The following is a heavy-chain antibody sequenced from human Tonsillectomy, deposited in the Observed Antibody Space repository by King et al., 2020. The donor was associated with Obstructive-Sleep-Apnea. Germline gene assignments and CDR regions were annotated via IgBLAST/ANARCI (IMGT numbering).Heavy chain of an antibody. J-gene: IGHJ4*02. V-gene: IGHV4-59*08. CDR1: GGSISSYY. Sequence: VPLQESGPGLVKPSETLSLTCTVSGGSISSYYWSWIRQPPGKGLEWIGYIYYSGSTNYNPSLKSRVTISVDTSKNQFSLKLSSVTAADTAVYYCARQVPAAGGYFDYWGQGTLVTVSS. CDR2: IYYSGST. D-gene: IGHD2-2*01. CDR3: ARQVPAAGGYFDY.